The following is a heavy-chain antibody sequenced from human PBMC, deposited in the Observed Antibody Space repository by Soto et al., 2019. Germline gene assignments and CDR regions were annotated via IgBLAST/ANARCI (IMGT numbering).Heavy chain of an antibody. CDR1: GYIFSNHW. CDR3: ARRRVSDVYIRYGPYDMDV. CDR2: IYPGDSDT. D-gene: IGHD4-17*01. J-gene: IGHJ6*02. Sequence: GESLKISCKGSGYIFSNHWIGWVRQMPGKGLEWMGIIYPGDSDTRYSPAFQGQVTISADKSISTGYLQWSSLKASDTAMYYCARRRVSDVYIRYGPYDMDVWGQGTKVTVSS. V-gene: IGHV5-51*01.